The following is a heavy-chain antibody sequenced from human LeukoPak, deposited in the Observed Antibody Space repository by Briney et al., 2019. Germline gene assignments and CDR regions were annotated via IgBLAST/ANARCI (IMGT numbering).Heavy chain of an antibody. Sequence: PGGSLRLSCAASGFTFSSYSMNWVRQAPGKGLEWVSSISSSSSYIYYADSVKGRFTISRDNAKNSLYLQMNSLRAEDTAVYYCARDPAVAWAHRRYFDYWGQGTLVTVSS. CDR2: ISSSSSYI. D-gene: IGHD6-19*01. CDR3: ARDPAVAWAHRRYFDY. J-gene: IGHJ4*02. V-gene: IGHV3-21*01. CDR1: GFTFSSYS.